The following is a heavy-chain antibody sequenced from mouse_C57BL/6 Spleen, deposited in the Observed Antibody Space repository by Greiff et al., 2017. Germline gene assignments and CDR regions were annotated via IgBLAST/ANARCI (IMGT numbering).Heavy chain of an antibody. CDR1: GYTFTSYW. Sequence: QVQLKQPGAELVKPGASVKMSCKASGYTFTSYWITWVKQRPGQGLEWIGDIYPGSGSTNYNEKFKSKATLTVDTSSSTAYMQLSSLTSEDSAVYYCATFITTVVAQDYAMDDWGPGTSVTVSS. J-gene: IGHJ4*01. V-gene: IGHV1-55*01. CDR3: ATFITTVVAQDYAMDD. CDR2: IYPGSGST. D-gene: IGHD1-1*01.